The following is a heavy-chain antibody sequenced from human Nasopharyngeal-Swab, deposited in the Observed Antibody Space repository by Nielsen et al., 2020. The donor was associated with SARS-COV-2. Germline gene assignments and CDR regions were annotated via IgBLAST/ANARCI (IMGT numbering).Heavy chain of an antibody. Sequence: GESLKISCAASGFTFDDYTMHWVRQAPGEGLEWVPLISWDGGSTYYADSVKGRFTISRDNSKNSLYLQMNSLRTEDTALYYCAKDLGGYYYGMDVWGQGTTVTVSS. V-gene: IGHV3-43*01. CDR1: GFTFDDYT. J-gene: IGHJ6*02. CDR2: ISWDGGST. CDR3: AKDLGGYYYGMDV.